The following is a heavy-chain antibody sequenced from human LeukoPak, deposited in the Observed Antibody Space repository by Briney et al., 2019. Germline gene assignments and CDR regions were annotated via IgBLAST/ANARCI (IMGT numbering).Heavy chain of an antibody. CDR1: GGSISSSSYY. V-gene: IGHV4-39*01. CDR3: ARLLENAFTYGMDV. J-gene: IGHJ6*02. D-gene: IGHD5-24*01. CDR2: IYYSGST. Sequence: SETLSLTCTVSGGSISSSSYYWGWIRQPPGKGLEWIGSIYYSGSTYYNPSLKSRVAISVDTSKNQFSLKLSSVTAADTAVYYCARLLENAFTYGMDVWGQGTTVTVSS.